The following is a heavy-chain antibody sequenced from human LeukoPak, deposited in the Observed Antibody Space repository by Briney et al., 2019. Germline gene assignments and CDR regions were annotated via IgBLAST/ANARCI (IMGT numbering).Heavy chain of an antibody. CDR1: GFTFNKYT. D-gene: IGHD5-24*01. Sequence: GGSLRLSCAASGFTFNKYTMNWVRQAPGKGLEWVSSITSSSSYIYYADSVKGRFTISRDNAKKSLSLQMNSLRAEDTAVYYCAREEMRYMDVWGKGTTVTVSS. J-gene: IGHJ6*03. V-gene: IGHV3-21*01. CDR2: ITSSSSYI. CDR3: AREEMRYMDV.